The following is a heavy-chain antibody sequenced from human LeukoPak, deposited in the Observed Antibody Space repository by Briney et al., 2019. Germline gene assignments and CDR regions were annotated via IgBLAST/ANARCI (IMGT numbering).Heavy chain of an antibody. CDR1: GGSISSGDYY. D-gene: IGHD5-12*01. Sequence: PSQTLSLTCTVSGGSISSGDYYWSWIRQPPGKGLEWIGYIYYSGSTYYNPSLKSRVIVSVATSKNQFSLKLSSVTAADTAVYYCVRDRGYAYGPFDYWGQGTLVTVSS. V-gene: IGHV4-30-4*01. J-gene: IGHJ4*02. CDR3: VRDRGYAYGPFDY. CDR2: IYYSGST.